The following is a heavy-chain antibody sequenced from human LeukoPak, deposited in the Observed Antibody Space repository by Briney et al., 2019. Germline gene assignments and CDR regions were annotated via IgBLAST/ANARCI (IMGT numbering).Heavy chain of an antibody. D-gene: IGHD7-27*01. J-gene: IGHJ4*02. CDR2: MNPNSGNT. Sequence: ASVKVSCKASVYILTSYVINWVRQATGQGLEWMGWMNPNSGNTGYAQKFQGRVTMSRSTSISTAYMELSSLRSEDTAVYYCARVNWGSLDCWGQGTLVTVSS. V-gene: IGHV1-8*01. CDR1: VYILTSYV. CDR3: ARVNWGSLDC.